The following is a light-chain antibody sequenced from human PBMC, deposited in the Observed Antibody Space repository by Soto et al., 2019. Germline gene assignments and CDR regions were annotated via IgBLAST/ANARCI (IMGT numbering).Light chain of an antibody. CDR3: QQRSNWPFT. Sequence: IVLTQSPGTLSLSPGERAPLSCSASQSVSSSYLAWYQQKPGQAPRLLIYDASNRATGIPARFSGSGSGTDFTLTISSLEPEDFAVYYCQQRSNWPFTVGGCTKV. V-gene: IGKV3D-20*02. CDR1: QSVSSSY. J-gene: IGKJ4*02. CDR2: DAS.